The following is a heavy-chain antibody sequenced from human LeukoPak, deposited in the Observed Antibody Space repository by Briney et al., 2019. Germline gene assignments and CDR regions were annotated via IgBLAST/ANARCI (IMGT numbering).Heavy chain of an antibody. D-gene: IGHD2-2*01. CDR3: AKDEGYCSSTSCRGPYYFDY. Sequence: WGSLRLSCAASGFTFSSYGMSWVRQAPGKGLEWVSAISGSGGSTYYADSVKGRFTISRDNSKNTLYLQMNSLRAEDTAVYYCAKDEGYCSSTSCRGPYYFDYWGQGTLVTVSS. CDR1: GFTFSSYG. V-gene: IGHV3-23*01. CDR2: ISGSGGST. J-gene: IGHJ4*02.